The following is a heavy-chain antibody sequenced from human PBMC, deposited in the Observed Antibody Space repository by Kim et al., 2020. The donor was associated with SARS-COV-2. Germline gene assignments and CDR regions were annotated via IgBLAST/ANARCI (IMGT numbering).Heavy chain of an antibody. CDR3: AREGTDSYYYGSGSYGY. CDR2: INTNTGNP. CDR1: GYTFTSYA. J-gene: IGHJ4*02. D-gene: IGHD3-10*01. V-gene: IGHV7-4-1*02. Sequence: ASVKVSCKASGYTFTSYAMNWVRQAPGQGLEWMGWINTNTGNPTYAQGFTGRFVFSLDTSVSTAYLQISSLKAEDTAVYYCAREGTDSYYYGSGSYGYWGQGTLDTVSS.